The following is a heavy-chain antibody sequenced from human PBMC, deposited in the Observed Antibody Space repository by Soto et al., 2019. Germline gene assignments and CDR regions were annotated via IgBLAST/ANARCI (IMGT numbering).Heavy chain of an antibody. D-gene: IGHD1-1*01. CDR1: GFTFSAYW. CDR3: ARGPRVSSTGTGAH. V-gene: IGHV3-74*01. Sequence: GSLRLSCSVSGFTFSAYWMHWVRQVPGKGLTWVSRISDDGSTATYADSVKGRFVISRDNAKNSLYLEMNTLRADDSGLYYCARGPRVSSTGTGAHWGRGTLVTVSS. CDR2: ISDDGSTA. J-gene: IGHJ4*02.